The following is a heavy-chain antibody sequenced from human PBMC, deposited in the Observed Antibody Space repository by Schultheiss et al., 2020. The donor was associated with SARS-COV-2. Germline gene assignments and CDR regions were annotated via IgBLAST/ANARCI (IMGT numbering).Heavy chain of an antibody. CDR2: IDHSGGT. J-gene: IGHJ6*02. CDR3: ARRMFYYYGMDV. CDR1: GFTFSSYW. D-gene: IGHD3-10*02. Sequence: GSLRLSCAASGFTFSSYWMSWIRQPPGKGLEWIGEIDHSGGTNYNPSLKSRVTILVDTSKNHLSLNLTSVTAADTAVYFCARRMFYYYGMDVWGQGTTVTVSS. V-gene: IGHV4-34*01.